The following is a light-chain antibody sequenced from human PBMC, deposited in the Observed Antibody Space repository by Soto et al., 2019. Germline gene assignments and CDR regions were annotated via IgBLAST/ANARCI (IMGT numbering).Light chain of an antibody. CDR3: QQYVSSVT. J-gene: IGKJ1*01. Sequence: EIVLTQSPGSLSLSPGERATLSCRASQSVDSSFFAWYQQKPGQAPRLLIYGASNRATGIPDRFSRSGSGTDFTLTISRLEPEDFAVYYCQQYVSSVTFGQGTKVEIK. CDR2: GAS. V-gene: IGKV3-20*01. CDR1: QSVDSSF.